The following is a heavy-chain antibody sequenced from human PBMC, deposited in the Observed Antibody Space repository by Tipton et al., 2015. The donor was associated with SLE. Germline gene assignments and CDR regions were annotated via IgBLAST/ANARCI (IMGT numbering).Heavy chain of an antibody. J-gene: IGHJ4*02. CDR3: ASYDFWSGRYYFDY. D-gene: IGHD3-3*01. CDR2: INHSGST. CDR1: GGSFSGYY. V-gene: IGHV4-34*01. Sequence: TLSLTCAVYGGSFSGYYWSWIRQPPEKGLEWIGEINHSGSTNYNPSLKSRVTISVDTSKNQFSLKLSSVTAADTAVYYCASYDFWSGRYYFDYWGQGTLVTVSS.